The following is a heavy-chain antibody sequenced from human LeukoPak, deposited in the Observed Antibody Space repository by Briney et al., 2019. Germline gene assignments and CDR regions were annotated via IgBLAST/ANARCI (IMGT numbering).Heavy chain of an antibody. D-gene: IGHD2-2*01. CDR1: GGSFSGYY. Sequence: PSETLSLTCAVYGGSFSGYYWSWIRQPPGKGLEWIGEINHSGSTNYTPSPKSGVTISGDTSKNQFSLKLSSVPTADTAVYYCARGKYCSSTSCAYYYYYYYMDFWGKGTTVTVSS. V-gene: IGHV4-34*01. CDR2: INHSGST. CDR3: ARGKYCSSTSCAYYYYYYYMDF. J-gene: IGHJ6*03.